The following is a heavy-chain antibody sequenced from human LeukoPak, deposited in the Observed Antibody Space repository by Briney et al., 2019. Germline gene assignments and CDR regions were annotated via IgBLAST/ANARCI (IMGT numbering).Heavy chain of an antibody. CDR2: ISYDGSNK. Sequence: GGSLRLSCAASGFTFSSYGMHWVRQAPGKGLEWVAVISYDGSNKYYADSVKGRFTISRDNSKNSLYLQMNSLRAEDTAVYYCARETGDWYFDLWGRGTLVTVSS. V-gene: IGHV3-30*03. CDR1: GFTFSSYG. J-gene: IGHJ2*01. D-gene: IGHD1-14*01. CDR3: ARETGDWYFDL.